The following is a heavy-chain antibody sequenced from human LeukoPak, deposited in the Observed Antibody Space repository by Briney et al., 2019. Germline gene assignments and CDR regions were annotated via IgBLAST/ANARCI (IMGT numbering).Heavy chain of an antibody. V-gene: IGHV1-18*04. CDR3: ARAEIYCSGGSCYPVGADY. CDR1: GYTFTSYG. J-gene: IGHJ4*02. D-gene: IGHD2-15*01. Sequence: ASVKVSCKASGYTFTSYGISWVRQAPGQGLEWMGWISAYNGNTNYAQKLQGRVTMTTVTSTSTAYMELRSLRSDDTAVYYCARAEIYCSGGSCYPVGADYWGQGTLVTVSS. CDR2: ISAYNGNT.